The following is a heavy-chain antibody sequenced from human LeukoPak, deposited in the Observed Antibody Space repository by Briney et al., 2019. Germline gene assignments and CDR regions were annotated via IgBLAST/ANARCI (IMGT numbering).Heavy chain of an antibody. V-gene: IGHV3-48*01. CDR3: ARGGYGDYGRFDY. D-gene: IGHD4-17*01. CDR2: ISSSSSTI. CDR1: GFTFSSYS. Sequence: GGSLRLSCAASGFTFSSYSMNWVRQAPGKGLEWVSYISSSSSTIYYADSVKGRFTISRDNAKNSLYLQMNSLRAEDTAVYYCARGGYGDYGRFDYWGQGTLATVSS. J-gene: IGHJ4*02.